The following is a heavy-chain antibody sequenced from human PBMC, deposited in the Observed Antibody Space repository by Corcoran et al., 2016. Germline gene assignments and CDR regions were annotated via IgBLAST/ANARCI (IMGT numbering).Heavy chain of an antibody. CDR3: ARVGGTLQMANFDY. D-gene: IGHD2-15*01. CDR1: GGSFSGYY. Sequence: QVQLQQWGAGLLKPSETLSLTCAVYGGSFSGYYWSWIRQPPGKGLEWIGEINHSGSTNYNPSLKSRVTISVDTSKNQFSLTLSSVTAADTAVYYCARVGGTLQMANFDYWGQGTLVTVSS. J-gene: IGHJ4*02. V-gene: IGHV4-34*01. CDR2: INHSGST.